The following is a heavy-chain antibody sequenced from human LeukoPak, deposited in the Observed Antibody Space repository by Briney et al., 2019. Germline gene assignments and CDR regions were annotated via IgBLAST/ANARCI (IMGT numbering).Heavy chain of an antibody. CDR2: INPNSGGT. CDR3: ARVLWEENNWFDP. D-gene: IGHD1-26*01. CDR1: GYTFTGYY. J-gene: IGHJ5*02. V-gene: IGHV1-2*06. Sequence: ASVKVSCKASGYTFTGYYMHWVRQAPGQGLEWMGRINPNSGGTNYAQRFQGRVTMTRDTSISTAYMELSRLRSDDTAVYYCARVLWEENNWFDPWGQGTLVTVSS.